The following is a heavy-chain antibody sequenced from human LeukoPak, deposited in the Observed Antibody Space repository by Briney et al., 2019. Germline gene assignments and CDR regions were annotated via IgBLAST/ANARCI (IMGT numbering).Heavy chain of an antibody. Sequence: PGGSLRLSCAASGFTFSSYAMHWVRQAPGKGLEWVAVISYDGSNKYYADSVKGRFTISGDNSKNTLYLQMNSLRAEDTAVYYCARDIGYCSGGSCHNWFDPWGQGTLDTVSS. CDR1: GFTFSSYA. CDR2: ISYDGSNK. D-gene: IGHD2-15*01. CDR3: ARDIGYCSGGSCHNWFDP. V-gene: IGHV3-30*04. J-gene: IGHJ5*02.